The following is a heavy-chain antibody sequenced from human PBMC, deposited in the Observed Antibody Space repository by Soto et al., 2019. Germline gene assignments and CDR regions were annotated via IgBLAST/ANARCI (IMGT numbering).Heavy chain of an antibody. V-gene: IGHV2-5*02. CDR3: AHRGPRGLLFDY. Sequence: VSGPTLVNPTETLTLTCSFSGFSLTTNQMGVGWIRQPPGKALEWLALIYWDDDETYSPSLKNRLTLTKDTSKNQVVLTMTNMDPVDTATYFCAHRGPRGLLFDYWGQGILVTVSS. J-gene: IGHJ4*02. D-gene: IGHD3-10*01. CDR2: IYWDDDE. CDR1: GFSLTTNQMG.